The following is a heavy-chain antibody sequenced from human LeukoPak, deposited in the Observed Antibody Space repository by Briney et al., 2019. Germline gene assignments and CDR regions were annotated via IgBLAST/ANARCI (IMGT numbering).Heavy chain of an antibody. V-gene: IGHV1-69*13. Sequence: ASVKVSCKASGYTFTSYAMNWVRQAPGQGLEWMGGIIPIFGTANYAQKFQGRVTITADESTSTAYMELSSLRSEDTAVYYCAREGEMEYSYGASFDYWGQGTLVTVSS. CDR3: AREGEMEYSYGASFDY. D-gene: IGHD5-18*01. J-gene: IGHJ4*02. CDR2: IIPIFGTA. CDR1: GYTFTSYA.